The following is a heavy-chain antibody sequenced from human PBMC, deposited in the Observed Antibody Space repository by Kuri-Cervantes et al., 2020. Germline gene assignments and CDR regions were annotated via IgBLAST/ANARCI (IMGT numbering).Heavy chain of an antibody. J-gene: IGHJ5*02. V-gene: IGHV1-46*01. Sequence: SGKVSLKASGYTFTSYYMHWVRQAPGQGLEWMGIINPSGGSTSYAQKFQGRVTMTRDTSTSTVYMELSSLRSEDTAVYYCARDYYYGSGSYGGWFDPWGQGTLVTVSS. D-gene: IGHD3-10*01. CDR1: GYTFTSYY. CDR2: INPSGGST. CDR3: ARDYYYGSGSYGGWFDP.